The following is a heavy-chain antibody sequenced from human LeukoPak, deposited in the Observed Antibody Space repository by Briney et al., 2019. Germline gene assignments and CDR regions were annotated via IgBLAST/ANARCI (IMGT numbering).Heavy chain of an antibody. CDR2: IRSKANSYAT. D-gene: IGHD6-19*01. CDR3: AKDKKSSSGLGAFDI. J-gene: IGHJ3*02. V-gene: IGHV3-73*01. Sequence: GGSLKLSCAASGFTFSGSAMHWVRQASGKGLEWVGRIRSKANSYATAYAASVKGRFTISRDDSKNTAYLQMNSLKTEDTAVCYCAKDKKSSSGLGAFDIWGQGTMVTVSS. CDR1: GFTFSGSA.